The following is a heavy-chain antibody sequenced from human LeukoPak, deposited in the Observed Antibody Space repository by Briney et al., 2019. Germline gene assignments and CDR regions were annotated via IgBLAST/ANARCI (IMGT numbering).Heavy chain of an antibody. D-gene: IGHD3-22*01. CDR3: ASRNYYDSSGYYYYYFDY. Sequence: GGSLRLSCAASGFTFSNYAMSWVRQAPGKGLEWVSGISGSGTSTYYADSVRGRFTISRDNSKNTLYLQMNSLRAEDTAVYYCASRNYYDSSGYYYYYFDYWGQGILVTVSS. CDR1: GFTFSNYA. J-gene: IGHJ4*02. CDR2: ISGSGTST. V-gene: IGHV3-23*01.